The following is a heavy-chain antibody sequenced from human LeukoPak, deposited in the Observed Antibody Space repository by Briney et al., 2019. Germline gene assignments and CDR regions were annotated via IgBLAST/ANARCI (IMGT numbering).Heavy chain of an antibody. CDR2: MIEDGSET. V-gene: IGHV3-7*04. Sequence: GSLRLFCVTSGIPFNNLLDRLGRQAPGKGLEWVTDMIEDGSETYYVDSVKGRLIICRDNAKNSLFKQITNLRAEDTAVYYCTRLPRNSGAYWGQGTLVTVSS. J-gene: IGHJ4*02. CDR3: TRLPRNSGAY. CDR1: GIPFNNLL. D-gene: IGHD3-16*01.